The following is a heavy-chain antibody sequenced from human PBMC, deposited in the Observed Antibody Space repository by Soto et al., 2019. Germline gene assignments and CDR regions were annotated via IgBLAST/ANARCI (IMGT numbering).Heavy chain of an antibody. V-gene: IGHV3-74*03. CDR3: ARPKTKVYSAFDT. J-gene: IGHJ3*02. Sequence: EVQLVESEGGLVQPGGSLRLSCAASGFTFTSHWLHWVRQAPGEGLVWVSRMSPDGSDTKFADSVKGRFTISGDNAKSTLYLDMNSLRAEDTGVYYCARPKTKVYSAFDTWGQGTMVTVSS. D-gene: IGHD6-6*01. CDR2: MSPDGSDT. CDR1: GFTFTSHW.